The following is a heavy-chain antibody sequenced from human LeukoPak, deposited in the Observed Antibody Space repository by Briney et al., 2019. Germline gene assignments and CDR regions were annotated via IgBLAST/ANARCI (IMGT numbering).Heavy chain of an antibody. Sequence: ASVKVSCKASGYTFTSYYMHWVRQAPGQGLEWMGIINPSGVSTSYAQKFQGRVTMTRDTSTSTVYMELSSLRSEDTAVYYCARDGSHLRDRDYWGQGTLVTVSS. V-gene: IGHV1-46*01. CDR1: GYTFTSYY. J-gene: IGHJ4*02. CDR3: ARDGSHLRDRDY. D-gene: IGHD4-17*01. CDR2: INPSGVST.